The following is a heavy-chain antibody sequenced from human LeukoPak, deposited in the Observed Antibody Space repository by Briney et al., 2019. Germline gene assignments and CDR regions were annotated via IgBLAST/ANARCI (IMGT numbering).Heavy chain of an antibody. CDR1: GYTFTSYD. V-gene: IGHV1-8*01. CDR2: MNPNSGNT. CDR3: ARYSGDSSSCDY. D-gene: IGHD6-13*01. J-gene: IGHJ4*02. Sequence: ASVKVSCKASGYTFTSYDINWVRQATGQGLAWMGWMNPNSGNTGYAQKFQGRVTMTRNTSISTAYMELSSLRSEDTAVYYCARYSGDSSSCDYWGQGTLVTVSS.